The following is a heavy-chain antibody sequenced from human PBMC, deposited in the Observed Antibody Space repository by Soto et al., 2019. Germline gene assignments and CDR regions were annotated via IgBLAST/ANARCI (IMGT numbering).Heavy chain of an antibody. J-gene: IGHJ4*02. CDR2: ISAYNTNT. V-gene: IGHV1-18*01. CDR3: ARDTPPTDY. CDR1: GYTFTSYH. Sequence: QVQLVQSGAEVKKPGASVKVSCKTSGYTFTSYHISWVRQAPGQGLEWMGWISAYNTNTNYAQKFQGRVTMTTDTSTSTAYIELRSLRSDDTAVYYCARDTPPTDYGGQGTLVTVSS.